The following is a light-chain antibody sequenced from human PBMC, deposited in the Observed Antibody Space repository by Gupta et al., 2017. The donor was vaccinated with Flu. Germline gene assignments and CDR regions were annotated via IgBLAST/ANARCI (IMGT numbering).Light chain of an antibody. CDR3: QQYYSYPRT. V-gene: IGKV1-5*03. J-gene: IGKJ1*01. CDR1: QTISRW. Sequence: GDRVTITCRASQTISRWLALYQQKPGKAPKLLICKSSSLESGVPSRVSGSGSGTECTLTISSLQPDDFATYYCQQYYSYPRTFGQGTKVEIK. CDR2: KSS.